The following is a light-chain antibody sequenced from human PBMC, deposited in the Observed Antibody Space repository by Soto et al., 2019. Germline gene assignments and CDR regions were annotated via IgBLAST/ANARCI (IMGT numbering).Light chain of an antibody. CDR1: LSVSVY. CDR3: QQYGTSPVT. V-gene: IGKV3-20*01. Sequence: ETVLTQSPATLSLSPGERATLSCRTSLSVSVYLDWYQQKPGQAPRLLIYDVSSRATGIPDRFTGGGSGTDFTLTISRLEPEDFAVYYCQQYGTSPVTFAQGTRLEIK. J-gene: IGKJ5*01. CDR2: DVS.